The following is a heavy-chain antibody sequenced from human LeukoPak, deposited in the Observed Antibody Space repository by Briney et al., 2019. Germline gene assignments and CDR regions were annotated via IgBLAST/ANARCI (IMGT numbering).Heavy chain of an antibody. Sequence: GGSLRLSCAASGFTFSSYAMSWVRQAPGKGLEWVSAISGSGGSTYYADSVKGRFTISRDNSKNTLYLQMNSLRAEDTAVYYCAKFPPYNWNDSSRPHYFDYWGQGTLVTVSS. CDR1: GFTFSSYA. D-gene: IGHD1-1*01. CDR3: AKFPPYNWNDSSRPHYFDY. V-gene: IGHV3-23*01. CDR2: ISGSGGST. J-gene: IGHJ4*02.